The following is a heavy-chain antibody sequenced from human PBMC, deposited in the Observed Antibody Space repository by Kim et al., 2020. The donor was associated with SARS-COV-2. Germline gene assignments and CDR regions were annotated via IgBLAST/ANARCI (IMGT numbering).Heavy chain of an antibody. CDR3: ARDLRSTSADYYFAY. CDR2: ISGYGSSK. Sequence: GGSLRLSCAASGFTFSSFWIHWVHQAPGKGLVWVSGISGYGSSKSYADSVRGRFTISRDNAKNTVYLQMNSLRAEDTAINFCARDLRSTSADYYFAYWG. J-gene: IGHJ4*01. D-gene: IGHD2-2*01. V-gene: IGHV3-74*03. CDR1: GFTFSSFW.